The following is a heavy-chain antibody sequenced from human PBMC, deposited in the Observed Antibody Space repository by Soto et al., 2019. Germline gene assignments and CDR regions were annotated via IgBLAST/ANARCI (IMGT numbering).Heavy chain of an antibody. V-gene: IGHV1-8*01. CDR1: GYTFTSYD. CDR2: MNPNSGNT. CDR3: ARGPIADGSGYYLYYYYYGMDV. J-gene: IGHJ6*02. Sequence: GASVKVSCKASGYTFTSYDINWVRQATGQGLEWMGWMNPNSGNTGYAQKFQGRVTMTRNTSISTAYMELSSLRSEDTAVYYCARGPIADGSGYYLYYYYYGMDVWGQGTTVTVSS. D-gene: IGHD3-22*01.